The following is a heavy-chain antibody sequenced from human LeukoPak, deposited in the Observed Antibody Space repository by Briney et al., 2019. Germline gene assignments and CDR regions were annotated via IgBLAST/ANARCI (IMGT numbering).Heavy chain of an antibody. CDR1: GYSFTSYW. D-gene: IGHD3-9*01. CDR3: ARLRYFDWLHYYYGMDV. CDR2: IDPSDSYT. J-gene: IGHJ6*02. Sequence: GESLKISCKGSGYSFTSYWISWVRQMPGKGLEWMGRIDPSDSYTNYSPSFQGHVTISADKPISTAYLQWSSLKASDTAMYYCARLRYFDWLHYYYGMDVWGQGTTVTVSS. V-gene: IGHV5-10-1*01.